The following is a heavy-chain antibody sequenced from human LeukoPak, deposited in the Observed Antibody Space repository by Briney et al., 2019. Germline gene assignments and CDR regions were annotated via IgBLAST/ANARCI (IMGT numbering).Heavy chain of an antibody. CDR3: ARNYYGSGSYYSFDY. J-gene: IGHJ4*02. D-gene: IGHD3-10*01. CDR2: IYYSGST. CDR1: GGSISTYY. Sequence: SETLSLTCTVSGGSISTYYWSWIRQLPGKGLEWIGYIYYSGSTNYNPSLKSRVTISVDTSKNQFSLKLSSVTAADTAVYYCARNYYGSGSYYSFDYWGQGTLVTVSS. V-gene: IGHV4-59*01.